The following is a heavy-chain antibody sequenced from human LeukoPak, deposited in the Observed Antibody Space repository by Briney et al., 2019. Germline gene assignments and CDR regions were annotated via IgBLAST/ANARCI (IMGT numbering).Heavy chain of an antibody. D-gene: IGHD5-18*01. CDR2: ISSSGSTI. CDR3: ARAGRGFSYGYLDY. CDR1: GFTFSDYY. V-gene: IGHV3-11*04. Sequence: GGSLRLSCAASGFTFSDYYMSWIRQAPGRGLEWISYISSSGSTIYYGDSVKGRFTISRDNAKNSLYLQMNSLRAEDTAVYYCARAGRGFSYGYLDYWGQGSLVTVSP. J-gene: IGHJ4*02.